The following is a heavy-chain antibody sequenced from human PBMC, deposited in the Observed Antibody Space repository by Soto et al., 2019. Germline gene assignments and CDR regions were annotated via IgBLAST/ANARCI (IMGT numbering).Heavy chain of an antibody. V-gene: IGHV3-30*18. Sequence: HPGGSLRLSCAASGFTFSTYGMHWVRQAPGKGLEWVALISNDGIYKTYTDSVKGRFTLSRDDSKNTLYLHMNSLRPDDTAVYYCTKDRMPTVEVTFESWGQGTPVTVSS. J-gene: IGHJ4*02. CDR3: TKDRMPTVEVTFES. CDR1: GFTFSTYG. CDR2: ISNDGIYK. D-gene: IGHD4-4*01.